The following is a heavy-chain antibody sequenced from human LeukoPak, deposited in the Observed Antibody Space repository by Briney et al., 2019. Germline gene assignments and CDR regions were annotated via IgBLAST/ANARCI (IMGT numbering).Heavy chain of an antibody. V-gene: IGHV4-59*01. CDR1: GGSISSYY. D-gene: IGHD5-18*01. CDR2: IYYSGST. CDR3: ARGGYSYGPSDY. Sequence: PSETLSLTCTVSGGSISSYYWSWIRQPPGKGLEWIGYIYYSGSTNYNPSLKSRVTISVDTSKNQLSLKLSSVTAADTAVYYCARGGYSYGPSDYWGQGTLVTVSS. J-gene: IGHJ4*02.